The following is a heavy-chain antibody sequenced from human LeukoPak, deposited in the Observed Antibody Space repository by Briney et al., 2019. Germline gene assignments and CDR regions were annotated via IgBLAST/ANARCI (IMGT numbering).Heavy chain of an antibody. CDR2: INLSGST. CDR3: ARHYCSSTSCPFDY. Sequence: SETLSLTCAVYGGSFSGYYWSWIRQPPGKGLEWIGEINLSGSTNYNPSLKSRVTISVDTSKNQFSLKLSSVTAADTAVYYCARHYCSSTSCPFDYWGQGTLVTVSS. J-gene: IGHJ4*02. CDR1: GGSFSGYY. D-gene: IGHD2-2*01. V-gene: IGHV4-34*01.